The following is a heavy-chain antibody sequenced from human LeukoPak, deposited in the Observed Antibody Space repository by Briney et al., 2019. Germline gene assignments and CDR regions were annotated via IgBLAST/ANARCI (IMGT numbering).Heavy chain of an antibody. CDR3: ARYRRSNDLDL. V-gene: IGHV1-2*02. J-gene: IGHJ5*02. CDR2: ISPNSGGT. CDR1: GYTLTGYY. Sequence: ASVMVSCKASGYTLTGYYMHWVRQAPGQGLEWMGWISPNSGGTKYAQKFQGRVTMTRDTSISTAYMELSRLRSDDTAMYYCARYRRSNDLDLWRQGPLVTVSS. D-gene: IGHD1-1*01.